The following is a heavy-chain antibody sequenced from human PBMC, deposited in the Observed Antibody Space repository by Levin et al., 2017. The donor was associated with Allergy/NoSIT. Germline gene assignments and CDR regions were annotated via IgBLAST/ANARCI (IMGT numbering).Heavy chain of an antibody. CDR1: GFTFSSYS. CDR3: ARALVKEDYYDSSGYLIGAFDY. D-gene: IGHD3-22*01. Sequence: GESLKISCAASGFTFSSYSMNWVRQAPGKGLEWVSSISSSSSYIYYADSVKGRFTISRDNAKNSLYLQMNSLRAEDTAVYYCARALVKEDYYDSSGYLIGAFDYWGQGTLVTVSS. V-gene: IGHV3-21*01. CDR2: ISSSSSYI. J-gene: IGHJ4*02.